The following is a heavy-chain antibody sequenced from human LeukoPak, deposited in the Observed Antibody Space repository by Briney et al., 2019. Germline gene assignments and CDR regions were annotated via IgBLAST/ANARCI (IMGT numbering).Heavy chain of an antibody. D-gene: IGHD2-15*01. CDR3: ARGRYCSADICSGGDAFDI. V-gene: IGHV4-4*07. CDR2: IYTRGSN. J-gene: IGHJ3*02. Sequence: SETLSLTCTVYGGSINNYYWSWVRQPAGKGLEWLGRIYTRGSNNYNPSLKSRVTMSVDTSKNQFSLKLSSVTAADTAVYYCARGRYCSADICSGGDAFDIWGQGTMVSVSS. CDR1: GGSINNYY.